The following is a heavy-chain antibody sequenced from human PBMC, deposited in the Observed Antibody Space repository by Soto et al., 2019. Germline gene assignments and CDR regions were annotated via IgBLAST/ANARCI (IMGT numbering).Heavy chain of an antibody. CDR2: ISGGGGST. Sequence: EVQLLESGGGLVQPGGSLRLSCAASGFTFSGYAMSWVRQAPGRGLEWLSAISGGGGSTYYADSVKGRFTISRDNSKNTLYLQMNSLRAEDTALYYCAKVLGDGSGGYYYYYGMDVWGQGTTLTVSS. V-gene: IGHV3-23*01. CDR1: GFTFSGYA. CDR3: AKVLGDGSGGYYYYYGMDV. D-gene: IGHD3-10*01. J-gene: IGHJ6*02.